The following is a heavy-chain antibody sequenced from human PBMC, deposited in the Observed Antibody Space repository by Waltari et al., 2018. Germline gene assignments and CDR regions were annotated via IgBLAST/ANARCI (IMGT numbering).Heavy chain of an antibody. J-gene: IGHJ4*02. D-gene: IGHD5-18*01. CDR2: ISYDGSNK. CDR3: ARVGGGGYSYGPVDY. CDR1: GFTFSSYA. V-gene: IGHV3-30*01. Sequence: QVQLVESGGGVVQPGRSLSLSCAASGFTFSSYAMHWVRQAPGKGLEWVAVISYDGSNKYYADSVKGRFTISRDNSKNTLYLQMNSLRAEDTAVYYCARVGGGGYSYGPVDYWGQGTLVTVSS.